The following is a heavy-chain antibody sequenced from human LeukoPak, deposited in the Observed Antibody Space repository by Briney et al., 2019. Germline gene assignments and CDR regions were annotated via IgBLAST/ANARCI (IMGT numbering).Heavy chain of an antibody. CDR2: IYSGGST. CDR3: ARAYHYDSSGYYDY. J-gene: IGHJ4*02. Sequence: GGSLRLSCAASGFTVNSNYMSWVRQAPGKGLEWVSVIYSGGSTYYADSVKGRFTISRDNSKNTLYLQMNSLRAEDTAVYYCARAYHYDSSGYYDYWGQGTLVTVSS. V-gene: IGHV3-53*01. D-gene: IGHD3-22*01. CDR1: GFTVNSNY.